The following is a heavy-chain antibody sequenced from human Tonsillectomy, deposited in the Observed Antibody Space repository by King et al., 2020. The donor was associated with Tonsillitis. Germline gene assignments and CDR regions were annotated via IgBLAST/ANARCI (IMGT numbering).Heavy chain of an antibody. D-gene: IGHD4-17*01. J-gene: IGHJ6*03. CDR2: IRSRGTGGPG. V-gene: IGHV3-49*04. CDR3: TSDYSDYDSYHYMDV. Sequence: VQLVESGGGLVQPGRSLRLSCPASGVIFGDYVTSLVRQAPGKGLEWLVAIRSRGTGGPGEYAASVKGKFTISSDVSTDVVYLQMNSLKTEDTAGYYCTSDYSDYDSYHYMDVWGKGTTVAVAS. CDR1: GVIFGDYV.